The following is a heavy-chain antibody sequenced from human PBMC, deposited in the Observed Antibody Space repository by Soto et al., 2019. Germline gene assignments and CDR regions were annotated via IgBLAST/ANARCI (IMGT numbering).Heavy chain of an antibody. V-gene: IGHV3-48*03. CDR1: GFTFSSYE. CDR3: ARSGYYYDSSGYYFFY. CDR2: ISSSGSTL. D-gene: IGHD3-22*01. J-gene: IGHJ4*02. Sequence: EVQLVESGGGLVQPGGSLRLSCAASGFTFSSYEMNWVRQAPGKGLEWVSYISSSGSTLYYADSVKGRFTISRDNAKNSLYLQMNSLRAEDTAVYYCARSGYYYDSSGYYFFYWGQGTLVTVSS.